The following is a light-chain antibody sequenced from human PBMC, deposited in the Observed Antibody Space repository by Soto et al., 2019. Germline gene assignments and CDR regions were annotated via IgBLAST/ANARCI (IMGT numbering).Light chain of an antibody. CDR2: EVS. CDR1: SSDIGDYDY. J-gene: IGLJ1*01. Sequence: QSALTQPASVSGSPGQSITISCTGSSSDIGDYDYVSWYQQHPGKAPKVLISEVSNRPSGVSNRFSGSKSGNTASLTISGLPAEDEADYYCNSYATGNNRAFGNGHKVTVL. V-gene: IGLV2-14*01. CDR3: NSYATGNNRA.